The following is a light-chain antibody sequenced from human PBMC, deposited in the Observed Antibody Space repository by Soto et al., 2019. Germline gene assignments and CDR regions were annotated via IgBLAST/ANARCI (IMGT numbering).Light chain of an antibody. CDR2: EVS. Sequence: QSALTQPASVSGSPGQSITISCTGTSSDVGGYNYVSWYQQHPGKAPKLMIYEVSNRPSGVSNRFSGSKSGNTASLTISGLQAEDEDDYYCSSYTSSSTQVFVTGTKVTVL. CDR3: SSYTSSSTQV. V-gene: IGLV2-14*01. J-gene: IGLJ1*01. CDR1: SSDVGGYNY.